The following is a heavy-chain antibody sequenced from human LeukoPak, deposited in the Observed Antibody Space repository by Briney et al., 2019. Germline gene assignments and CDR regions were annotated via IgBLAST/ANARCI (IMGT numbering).Heavy chain of an antibody. D-gene: IGHD6-13*01. V-gene: IGHV3-23*01. CDR1: GFTFSSYG. CDR2: ISGSGGST. J-gene: IGHJ6*03. Sequence: GGSLGLSCAASGFTFSSYGMSWVRQAPGKGLEWVSAISGSGGSTYYADSVKGRFTISRDNSKNTLYLQMNSLRAEDTAVYYCAKESHSSSWFRYYYYYMDVWGKGTTVTISS. CDR3: AKESHSSSWFRYYYYYMDV.